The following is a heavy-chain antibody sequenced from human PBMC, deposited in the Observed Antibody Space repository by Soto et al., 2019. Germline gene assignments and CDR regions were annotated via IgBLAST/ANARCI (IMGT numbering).Heavy chain of an antibody. D-gene: IGHD1-1*01. CDR3: VRDGTKTLRDWFDP. Sequence: SLSLTCTVSGASISGFYWSWIRKSAGKGLEWIGRIYATGTTDYNPSLKSRVMMSVDTSKKQFSLKLRSVTAADTAVYYCVRDGTKTLRDWFDPWGQGISVTVSS. CDR2: IYATGTT. V-gene: IGHV4-4*07. CDR1: GASISGFY. J-gene: IGHJ5*02.